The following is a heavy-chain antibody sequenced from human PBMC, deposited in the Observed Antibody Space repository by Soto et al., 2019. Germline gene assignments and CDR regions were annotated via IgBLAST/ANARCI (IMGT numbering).Heavy chain of an antibody. CDR3: ARSLAYDISPPYFDY. V-gene: IGHV1-2*04. Sequence: AASVKVSFKASGYTFTSYYMHWVRQAPGQGLEWMGWINPNSGGTNYAQKFQGWVTMTRDTSISTAYMELSRLRSDDTAVYYCARSLAYDISPPYFDYWGQGTLVTVSS. D-gene: IGHD3-9*01. CDR1: GYTFTSYY. CDR2: INPNSGGT. J-gene: IGHJ4*02.